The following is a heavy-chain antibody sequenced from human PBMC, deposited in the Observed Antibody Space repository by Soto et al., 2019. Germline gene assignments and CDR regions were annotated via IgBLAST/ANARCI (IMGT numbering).Heavy chain of an antibody. V-gene: IGHV3-15*01. J-gene: IGHJ4*02. Sequence: VQLVESGGGLVKPGGSLRLSCAASGFTLSNAWVSWVRQAPGKGLEWVGRIKNKFEGATTDYAAPVKGRFTISRDDSKNMLYLQMSILITDDTAVYYCAPDWIFDYWGQGTLVTVSS. CDR1: GFTLSNAW. CDR2: IKNKFEGATT. D-gene: IGHD2-2*03. CDR3: APDWIFDY.